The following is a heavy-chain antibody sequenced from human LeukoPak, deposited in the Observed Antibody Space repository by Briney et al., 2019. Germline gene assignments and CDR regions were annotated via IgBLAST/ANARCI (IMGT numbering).Heavy chain of an antibody. D-gene: IGHD5-24*01. CDR3: ASGGEMATVPFDI. Sequence: SETLSLTCAVYGGSFSGYYWSWIRQPPGKGLEWIGEINHSGSTNYNPSLKSRVTISVDTSKNQFSLKLSSVTAADTAVYYCASGGEMATVPFDIWGQGTMVTVSS. J-gene: IGHJ3*02. CDR2: INHSGST. V-gene: IGHV4-34*01. CDR1: GGSFSGYY.